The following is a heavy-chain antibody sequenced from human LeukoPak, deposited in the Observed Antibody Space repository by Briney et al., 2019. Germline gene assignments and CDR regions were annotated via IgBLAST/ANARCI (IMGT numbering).Heavy chain of an antibody. CDR3: ARDGSNDIEVYFDY. CDR1: GYTFTSYG. CDR2: ISAYNGNT. J-gene: IGHJ4*02. Sequence: ASVKVSCKASGYTFTSYGISWVRQAPGQGLEWMGWISAYNGNTNYAQKLQGRVTMTTDTSTSTAYMELRSLRSDDTAMYYCARDGSNDIEVYFDYWGQGTLVTVSS. V-gene: IGHV1-18*01. D-gene: IGHD3-9*01.